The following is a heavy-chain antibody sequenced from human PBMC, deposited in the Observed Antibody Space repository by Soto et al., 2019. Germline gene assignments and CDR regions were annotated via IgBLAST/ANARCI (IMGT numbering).Heavy chain of an antibody. CDR2: ITSSGGAM. CDR3: TKGWLDY. V-gene: IGHV3-48*01. CDR1: GFTFSNAW. Sequence: EVQLVESGGGLVKPGGSLRLSCAASGFTFSNAWMSWVRQAPGKGLEWVSSITSSGGAMYYADSVQGRFTVSRDNAKSSLYLQMNSLTAEDTAVYYCTKGWLDYWGQGSLVTVSS. J-gene: IGHJ4*02. D-gene: IGHD6-19*01.